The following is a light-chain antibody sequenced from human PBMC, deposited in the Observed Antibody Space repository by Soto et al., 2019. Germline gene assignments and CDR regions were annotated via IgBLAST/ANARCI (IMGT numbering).Light chain of an antibody. CDR3: QQFNNWPPLT. CDR1: QIVSTN. J-gene: IGKJ4*01. V-gene: IGKV3-15*01. CDR2: SAS. Sequence: EVVMTQSPATLSLSPGERATLSCRASQIVSTNLAWYQQKHGQAPRLLIYSASTRATGIPARFSGSGSGTEFTLTISSLQPEDSAVYYCQQFNNWPPLTFGGGTKVEIK.